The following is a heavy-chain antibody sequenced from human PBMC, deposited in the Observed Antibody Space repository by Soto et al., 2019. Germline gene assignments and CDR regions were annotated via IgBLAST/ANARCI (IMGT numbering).Heavy chain of an antibody. CDR1: GFTYDDYD. Sequence: EVQLVESGGGLVQPGRSLRLSCAASGFTYDDYDMHWVRQAPGKGLEWVSAISWNSGRTAYADSVKGRFTISRDNAKNSLDLQMNRPRGWGTALYQCAKGGGGRYGGDSFDYWGQGTLVTVSS. J-gene: IGHJ4*02. D-gene: IGHD1-26*01. CDR3: AKGGGGRYGGDSFDY. CDR2: ISWNSGRT. V-gene: IGHV3-9*01.